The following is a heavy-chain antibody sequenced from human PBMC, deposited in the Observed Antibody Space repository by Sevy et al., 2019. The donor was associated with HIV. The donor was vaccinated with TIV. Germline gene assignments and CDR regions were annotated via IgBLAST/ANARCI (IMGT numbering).Heavy chain of an antibody. D-gene: IGHD3-3*01. CDR2: IKQDGSEK. CDR1: GFTFSSYW. CDR3: ARDTRGNYDFWSGYRPPLDY. J-gene: IGHJ4*02. Sequence: GGSLRLSCAASGFTFSSYWMSWVRQAPGKGLEWVANIKQDGSEKYYVDSVKGRFTIARDNAKNSLYLQMNSLRAEDRAGYYCARDTRGNYDFWSGYRPPLDYWGQGTLVTVSS. V-gene: IGHV3-7*01.